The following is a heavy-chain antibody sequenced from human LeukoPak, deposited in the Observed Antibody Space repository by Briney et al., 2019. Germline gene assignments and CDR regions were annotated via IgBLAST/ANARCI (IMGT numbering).Heavy chain of an antibody. Sequence: SVNVSCKASGGTFSSYAISWVRQAPGQGLEWMGGIIPIFGTANYAQKFQGRVTITADESTSTAYMELSSLRSGDTAVYYCARGISYYYDSSGYYPFDYWGQGTLVTVSS. J-gene: IGHJ4*02. CDR3: ARGISYYYDSSGYYPFDY. D-gene: IGHD3-22*01. V-gene: IGHV1-69*13. CDR2: IIPIFGTA. CDR1: GGTFSSYA.